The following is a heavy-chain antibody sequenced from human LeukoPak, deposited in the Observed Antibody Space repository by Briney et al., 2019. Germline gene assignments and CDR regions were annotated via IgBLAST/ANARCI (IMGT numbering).Heavy chain of an antibody. CDR1: GYSFTSHW. V-gene: IGHV5-51*01. Sequence: GESLKISCKGSGYSFTSHWIGWVRQMPGKGLEWMGIIYPGDSDTRYSPSFQGQVTISADKSISTAYLQWSSLKASDTAMYYCARHGYSSSYYFDYWGQGTLVTVSS. CDR2: IYPGDSDT. J-gene: IGHJ4*02. D-gene: IGHD6-13*01. CDR3: ARHGYSSSYYFDY.